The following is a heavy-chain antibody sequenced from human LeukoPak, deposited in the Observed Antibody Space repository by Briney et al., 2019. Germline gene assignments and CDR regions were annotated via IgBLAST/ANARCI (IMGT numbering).Heavy chain of an antibody. D-gene: IGHD3-3*01. CDR2: IKQDGSEK. J-gene: IGHJ5*02. CDR1: GFTFSSYW. CDR3: ARDGITIFGVVKDWFDP. Sequence: PGGSLRLSCGASGFTFSSYWMSWVRQAPGKGLEWVANIKQDGSEKYYVDSVKGRFTISRDNAKNSLYLQMNSLRAEDTAVYYCARDGITIFGVVKDWFDPWGQGTLVTVSS. V-gene: IGHV3-7*01.